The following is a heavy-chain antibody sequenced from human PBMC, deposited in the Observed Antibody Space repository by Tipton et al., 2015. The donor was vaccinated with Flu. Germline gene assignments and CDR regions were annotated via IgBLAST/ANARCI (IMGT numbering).Heavy chain of an antibody. V-gene: IGHV4-59*01. CDR2: ISYSGST. Sequence: TLSLTCTVSGGSISGYYWSWIRQPPGKGLEWIGYISYSGSTNYNPSLKSRVTMSVDTSRSQFSLQLSSVTAADTAVYYCARVSRYHLPTSKYYYFYMDVWGKGTTVTVSS. D-gene: IGHD2-2*01. CDR1: GGSISGYY. CDR3: ARVSRYHLPTSKYYYFYMDV. J-gene: IGHJ6*03.